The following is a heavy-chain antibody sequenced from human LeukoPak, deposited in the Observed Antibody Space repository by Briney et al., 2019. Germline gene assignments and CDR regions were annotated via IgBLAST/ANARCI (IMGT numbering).Heavy chain of an antibody. CDR1: GGTFSNYG. Sequence: ASVKVSCKASGGTFSNYGITWVRQAPGQGLEWMGGIIPIFGTTNYAQKLQGRVTMTTDTSTSTAYMELSSLRSEDTAVYYCARGPSQLGYCSSTSCYTSHYMDVWGKGTTVTVSS. CDR2: IIPIFGTT. J-gene: IGHJ6*03. CDR3: ARGPSQLGYCSSTSCYTSHYMDV. V-gene: IGHV1-69*05. D-gene: IGHD2-2*02.